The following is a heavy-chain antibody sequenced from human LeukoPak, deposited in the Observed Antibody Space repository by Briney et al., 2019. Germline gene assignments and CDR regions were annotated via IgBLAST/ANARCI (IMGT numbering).Heavy chain of an antibody. CDR3: ARGFGYSSGWDPYYFDY. Sequence: NSSETLSLTCAVYGGSFSGYYWSWIRQPPGKGLEWIGEINHSGSTNYNPSLKSRVTISVDTSKNQFSLKLSSVTAADTAVYYCARGFGYSSGWDPYYFDYWGQGTLVTVSS. CDR1: GGSFSGYY. D-gene: IGHD6-19*01. V-gene: IGHV4-34*01. J-gene: IGHJ4*02. CDR2: INHSGST.